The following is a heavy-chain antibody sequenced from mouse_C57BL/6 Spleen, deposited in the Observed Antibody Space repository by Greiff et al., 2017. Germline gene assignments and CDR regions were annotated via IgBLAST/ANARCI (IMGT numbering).Heavy chain of an antibody. CDR1: GYAFSSSW. Sequence: VQLQQSGPELVKPGASVKISCKASGYAFSSSWMNWVKQRPGKGLEWIGRIYPGDGDTNYNGKFKGKATLTADKSSSTASMQLSSLTSEDSAVYFCARGTMDYWGQGTSVTVSS. CDR2: IYPGDGDT. CDR3: ARGTMDY. V-gene: IGHV1-82*01. J-gene: IGHJ4*01.